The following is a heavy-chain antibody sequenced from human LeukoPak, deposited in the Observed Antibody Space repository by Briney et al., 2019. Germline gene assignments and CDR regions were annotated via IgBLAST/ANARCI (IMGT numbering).Heavy chain of an antibody. J-gene: IGHJ5*02. D-gene: IGHD3-3*01. Sequence: SVKVSCKASGGTFSSYAISWVRQAPGQGLEWMGGIIPIFGTANYARKFQGRVTLTADVSTSTAYMELSSLRSEDTAVYYCARGIILRFLGQFDPWGQGTLVTVSS. CDR3: ARGIILRFLGQFDP. V-gene: IGHV1-69*13. CDR2: IIPIFGTA. CDR1: GGTFSSYA.